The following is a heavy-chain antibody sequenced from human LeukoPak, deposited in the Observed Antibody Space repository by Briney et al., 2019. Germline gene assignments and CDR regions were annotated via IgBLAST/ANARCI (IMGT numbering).Heavy chain of an antibody. CDR1: GFTFSHYG. J-gene: IGHJ4*02. CDR3: ATDGIPSATALAN. Sequence: SGGSLRLSCETPGFTFSHYGIHWVRQVPGMGLEWVAFIKYDGSKIYYAESVQGRFTISRDNSKNNLFLQMTRMRPQDTAVYYCATDGIPSATALANWGQGTLVTVSS. V-gene: IGHV3-30*02. CDR2: IKYDGSKI. D-gene: IGHD2/OR15-2a*01.